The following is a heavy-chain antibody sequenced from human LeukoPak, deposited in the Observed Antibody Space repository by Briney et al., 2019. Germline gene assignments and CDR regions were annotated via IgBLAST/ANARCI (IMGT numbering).Heavy chain of an antibody. J-gene: IGHJ4*02. Sequence: GASVQVSCKASGYTFTGYYMHWVRQAPGQGHEWMGWINPNSGGTNYAQKCQGRVTMTRDTSISTAYMELSRLRSDDTAVYYCARDRGYSYGYAAFAYWGQGTLVTVSS. V-gene: IGHV1-2*02. CDR1: GYTFTGYY. CDR3: ARDRGYSYGYAAFAY. D-gene: IGHD5-18*01. CDR2: INPNSGGT.